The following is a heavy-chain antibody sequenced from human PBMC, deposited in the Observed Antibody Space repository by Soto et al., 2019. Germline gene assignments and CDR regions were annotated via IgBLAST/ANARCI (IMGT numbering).Heavy chain of an antibody. CDR1: GFTFSSYG. CDR3: AKDIPGYYYFDY. CDR2: ISYDGSNK. V-gene: IGHV3-30*18. Sequence: PGGSLRLSCAASGFTFSSYGMHWVRQAPGKGLEWVAVISYDGSNKYYADSVKGRFTISRDNSKNTLYLQMNSLRAEDTAVYYCAKDIPGYYYFDYWGQGTLVTVSS. D-gene: IGHD5-18*01. J-gene: IGHJ4*02.